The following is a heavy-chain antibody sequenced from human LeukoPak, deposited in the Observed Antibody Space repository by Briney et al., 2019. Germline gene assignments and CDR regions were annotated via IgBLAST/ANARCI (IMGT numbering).Heavy chain of an antibody. V-gene: IGHV3-15*01. D-gene: IGHD6-13*01. CDR3: TTQGSSRWFDYYYYMDV. Sequence: GGSLGLSCAAAELTLSNAWMSWVRLAPGKGLEWVALIKPETDGGTPDYAAPVKGRFTISRDDSGDTLYLQMNSLKTEDTAVYYCTTQGSSRWFDYYYYMDVWGNGTTVTVSS. CDR2: IKPETDGGTP. J-gene: IGHJ6*03. CDR1: ELTLSNAW.